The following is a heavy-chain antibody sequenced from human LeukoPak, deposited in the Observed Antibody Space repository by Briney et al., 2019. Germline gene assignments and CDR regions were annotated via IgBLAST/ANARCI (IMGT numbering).Heavy chain of an antibody. J-gene: IGHJ5*02. Sequence: GGSLRLSCAASGFTFSSYSMNWVRQAPGKGLEWVSSISSSSSYIYYANSVKGRFTISRDNAKNSLYLQMNSLRAEDTAVYYCYVYSSPHWFDPWGQGTLVTVSS. CDR3: YVYSSPHWFDP. V-gene: IGHV3-21*01. CDR1: GFTFSSYS. CDR2: ISSSSSYI. D-gene: IGHD6-13*01.